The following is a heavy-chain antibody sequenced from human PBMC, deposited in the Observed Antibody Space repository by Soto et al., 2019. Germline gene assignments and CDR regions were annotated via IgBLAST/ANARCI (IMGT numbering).Heavy chain of an antibody. D-gene: IGHD3-3*02. V-gene: IGHV1-69*12. CDR3: ARDKDRQQLGGNYYYILDV. CDR1: GGTFSTSA. J-gene: IGHJ6*02. Sequence: QVQLVQSGAEVKKPGSSVKVSCKASGGTFSTSAISWVRQAPGQGLEWVGGIMPVFATPDYAQKFQGRVTISADESTTTAYLELTSLRTDDTAVYYCARDKDRQQLGGNYYYILDVWGHGTAIIVSS. CDR2: IMPVFATP.